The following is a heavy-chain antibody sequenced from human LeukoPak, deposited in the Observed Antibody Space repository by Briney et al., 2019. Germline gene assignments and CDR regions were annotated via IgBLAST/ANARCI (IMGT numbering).Heavy chain of an antibody. CDR3: GRDNTGSVDY. CDR1: GFTFSSYW. D-gene: IGHD3-10*01. V-gene: IGHV3-74*01. Sequence: SGGSLSLSCAASGFTFSSYWMIWVRQAPGKGLVYVSHMNTDGSTTNYVDSVKGRFTISRDNAKNTLYLQMDSLRAEDTAVYYCGRDNTGSVDYWGQGTLVTVSS. CDR2: MNTDGSTT. J-gene: IGHJ4*02.